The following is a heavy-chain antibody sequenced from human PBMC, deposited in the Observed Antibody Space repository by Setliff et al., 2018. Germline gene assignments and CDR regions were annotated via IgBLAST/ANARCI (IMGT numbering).Heavy chain of an antibody. D-gene: IGHD5-18*01. CDR1: GGSISSGGYY. J-gene: IGHJ3*02. CDR2: IYYSGNT. Sequence: SETLSLTCTVSGGSISSGGYYWSWIRQHPGKGLEWIGYIYYSGNTYYNPSLQSRVTISVDTPKNQFSLKLSSVTAADTAVYYCARVPRFTDTRNAFDIWGQGTMVTV. CDR3: ARVPRFTDTRNAFDI. V-gene: IGHV4-31*03.